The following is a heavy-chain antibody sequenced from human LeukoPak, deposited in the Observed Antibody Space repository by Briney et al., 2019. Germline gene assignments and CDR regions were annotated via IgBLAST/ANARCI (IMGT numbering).Heavy chain of an antibody. D-gene: IGHD3-3*01. CDR3: AKDPNYDFWSGYYESDY. V-gene: IGHV3-23*01. CDR1: GFTFSSYA. CDR2: ISGSGGST. Sequence: GGSLRLSCAASGFTFSSYAMSRVRQAPGKGLEWVSAISGSGGSTYYADSVKGRFTISRDNSKNTLYLQMNSLRAEDTAVYYCAKDPNYDFWSGYYESDYWGQGTLVTVSS. J-gene: IGHJ4*02.